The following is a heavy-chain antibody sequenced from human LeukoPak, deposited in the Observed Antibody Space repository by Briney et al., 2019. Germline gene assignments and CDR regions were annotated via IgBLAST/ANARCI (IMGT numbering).Heavy chain of an antibody. V-gene: IGHV5-51*01. Sequence: GESLKISCKGSGYSFNTYWIGWVRQMPGKGLEWMGIIYPRDSDTRYSLSFQGQVTISADKSISTAYLQWSSLKASDTAMYYCARHTSYGSDFWGQGTLVTVSS. J-gene: IGHJ4*02. CDR2: IYPRDSDT. CDR3: ARHTSYGSDF. CDR1: GYSFNTYW. D-gene: IGHD5-24*01.